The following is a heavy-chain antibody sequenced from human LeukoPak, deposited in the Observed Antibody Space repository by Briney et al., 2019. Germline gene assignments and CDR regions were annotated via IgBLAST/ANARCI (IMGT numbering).Heavy chain of an antibody. CDR3: ARLIVVVVAAPPYMDV. J-gene: IGHJ6*03. CDR1: GFTFSSYG. Sequence: PGGSLRLSCAASGFTFSSYGMHWVRQAPGKGLEWVAFIRYDGSNKYYADSVKGRFTISRDNSKNTLYLQMNSLRAEDTAVYYCARLIVVVVAAPPYMDVWGKGTTVTVSS. CDR2: IRYDGSNK. D-gene: IGHD2-15*01. V-gene: IGHV3-30*02.